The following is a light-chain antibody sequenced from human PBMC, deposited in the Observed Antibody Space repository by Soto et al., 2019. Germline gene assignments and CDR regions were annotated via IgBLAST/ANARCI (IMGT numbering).Light chain of an antibody. CDR3: SSYTSSSTLGHVV. CDR1: SSDVGGYNY. CDR2: DVS. J-gene: IGLJ2*01. V-gene: IGLV2-14*01. Sequence: QSALTQPASVSGSPGQSITISCTGTSSDVGGYNYVSWYQQHPGKAPKFLIYDVSNRPTGVSHRFSGSKSGNTAALTISGLQAEDEADDYCSSYTSSSTLGHVVFGGGTKLTVL.